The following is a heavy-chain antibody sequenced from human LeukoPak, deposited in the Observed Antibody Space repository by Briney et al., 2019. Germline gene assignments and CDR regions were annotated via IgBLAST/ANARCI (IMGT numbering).Heavy chain of an antibody. J-gene: IGHJ4*02. CDR2: LNGDATDI. V-gene: IGHV3-74*01. Sequence: PGGSLRLSCAASGFTFSDFWMHWVRQVPGKGLVWVSRLNGDATDIRYADSVKGRFTVSSDNAKNSLYLQMDSLRPEDTAVYYCARDQGDFGVGPPDYWGQGTLVTVSS. CDR3: ARDQGDFGVGPPDY. D-gene: IGHD3-3*01. CDR1: GFTFSDFW.